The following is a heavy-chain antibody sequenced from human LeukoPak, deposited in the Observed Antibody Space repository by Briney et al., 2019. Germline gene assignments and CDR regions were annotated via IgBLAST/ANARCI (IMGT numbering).Heavy chain of an antibody. V-gene: IGHV5-51*01. CDR1: GYSFTSYW. Sequence: GESLKISCKGSGYSFTSYWIGWVRQMPGKGLEWMGIIYPADSDTNYSPSFQGQVTMSADKSISTAYLQWSSLKASDTAMYYCARWMFYYGSGVFHYHGMDVWGQGTTVTVSS. D-gene: IGHD3-10*01. CDR2: IYPADSDT. J-gene: IGHJ6*02. CDR3: ARWMFYYGSGVFHYHGMDV.